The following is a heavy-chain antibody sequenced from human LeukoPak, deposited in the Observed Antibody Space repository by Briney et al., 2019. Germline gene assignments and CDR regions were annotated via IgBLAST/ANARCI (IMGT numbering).Heavy chain of an antibody. V-gene: IGHV3-48*03. Sequence: PGGSLRLSCAASGFTFSSYEMNWVRQAPGKGLEWVSYISSSGSTIYYADSVKGRFTISRDNAKNSLYLQMNSLRAEDTAVYYCARSHYYDSSGYYYYLSEYFQHWGQGTLVTVSS. D-gene: IGHD3-22*01. CDR3: ARSHYYDSSGYYYYLSEYFQH. J-gene: IGHJ1*01. CDR1: GFTFSSYE. CDR2: ISSSGSTI.